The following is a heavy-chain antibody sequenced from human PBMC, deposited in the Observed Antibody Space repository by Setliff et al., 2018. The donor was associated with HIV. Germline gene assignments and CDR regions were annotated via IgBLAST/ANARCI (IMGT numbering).Heavy chain of an antibody. CDR2: IYYSGST. D-gene: IGHD3-3*01. CDR1: GGSISSSSYY. CDR3: ARDRDFWSGYSYYYYMDV. V-gene: IGHV4-39*07. Sequence: PSETLSLTCTVSGGSISSSSYYWGWIRQPPGKGLEWIGNIYYSGSTYYNPSLKSRVTISVDTSKNQFSLKLSSVTAADTAVYYCARDRDFWSGYSYYYYMDVWGKGTTVTV. J-gene: IGHJ6*03.